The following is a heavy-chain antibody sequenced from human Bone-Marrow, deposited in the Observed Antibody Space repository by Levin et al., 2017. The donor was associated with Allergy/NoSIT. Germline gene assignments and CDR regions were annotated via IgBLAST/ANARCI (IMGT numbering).Heavy chain of an antibody. CDR2: ISGSGAGT. Sequence: LSLTCAASGFPFSTYGMNWVRQAPGKGLEWVSGISGSGAGTYYADSVKGRFTISRDNSKNTFYLQMNSLRAEDTAVYYCARGGTSGDYAPYNWFDRWGQGTLVTVPS. D-gene: IGHD3-22*01. CDR1: GFPFSTYG. J-gene: IGHJ5*02. CDR3: ARGGTSGDYAPYNWFDR. V-gene: IGHV3-23*01.